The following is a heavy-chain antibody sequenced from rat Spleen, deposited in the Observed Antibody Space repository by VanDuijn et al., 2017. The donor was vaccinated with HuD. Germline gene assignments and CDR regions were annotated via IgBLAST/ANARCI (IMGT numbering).Heavy chain of an antibody. J-gene: IGHJ2*01. CDR3: ARRGWSSFDY. D-gene: IGHD1-1*01. Sequence: QVQLQQSGAELAKPGSSVKISCKASGYTFASYYVVWIKQTTGQGLEYIGYINTGSGGTTYNEKFKDKATLTVDKSSSTAFMQLSGLTPDDSAVYYCARRGWSSFDYWGQGVMVTVSS. CDR1: GYTFASYY. V-gene: IGHV1-43*01. CDR2: INTGSGGT.